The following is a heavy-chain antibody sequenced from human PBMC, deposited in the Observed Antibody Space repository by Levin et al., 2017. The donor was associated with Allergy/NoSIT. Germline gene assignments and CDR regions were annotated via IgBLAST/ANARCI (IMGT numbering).Heavy chain of an antibody. Sequence: SQTLSLTCAVYGGSFSGYYWSWIRQPPGKGLEWIGEINHSGSTNYNPSLKSRVTISVDTSKNQFSLKLSSVTAADTAVYYCARRPAGFDYWGQGTLVTVSS. J-gene: IGHJ4*02. CDR1: GGSFSGYY. CDR3: ARRPAGFDY. V-gene: IGHV4-34*01. CDR2: INHSGST.